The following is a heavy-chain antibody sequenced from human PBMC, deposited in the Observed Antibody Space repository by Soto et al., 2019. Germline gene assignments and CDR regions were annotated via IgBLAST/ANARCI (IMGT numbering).Heavy chain of an antibody. Sequence: EVHLLQSGGGLVQPGGSQRLSCAASGFTFIDYAISWVHQAPGKGLEWVSAISGDGVKTYYADSVKGRFTISRDNSKNTLFLQMNSLRDEDTAIYYCAKEMSHGRPYDYWGQGTLVTVS. CDR3: AKEMSHGRPYDY. J-gene: IGHJ4*02. CDR2: ISGDGVKT. V-gene: IGHV3-23*01. CDR1: GFTFIDYA.